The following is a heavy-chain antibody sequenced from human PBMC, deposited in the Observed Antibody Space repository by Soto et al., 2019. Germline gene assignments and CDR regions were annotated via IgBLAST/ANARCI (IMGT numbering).Heavy chain of an antibody. D-gene: IGHD6-19*01. CDR1: GFTFSNYA. J-gene: IGHJ4*02. V-gene: IGHV3-30-3*01. CDR2: ITYDGSNK. CDR3: ARARAEYSSAWLFDS. Sequence: QVQLVESGGGVVKPGRSQRLSCAASGFTFSNYAMQWVRQAPGKGLERVTIITYDGSNKYYADSVKGRFTISRDSSENTLYLQMNSLRAEDSAVYYCARARAEYSSAWLFDSWGQGTLVTVSS.